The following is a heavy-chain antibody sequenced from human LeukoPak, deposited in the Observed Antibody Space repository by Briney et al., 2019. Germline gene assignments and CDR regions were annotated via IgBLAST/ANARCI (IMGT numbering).Heavy chain of an antibody. V-gene: IGHV1-2*02. J-gene: IGHJ4*02. D-gene: IGHD3-3*01. Sequence: ASVKVSCKASGYTFTGYYMHWVRQAPGQGLEWMGWINPNSGGTNYAQKFQGRVTMTRDTSISTAYMELSRLRSDDTAVYYCARAYDFWSRSFDYWVQATLVNVSS. CDR3: ARAYDFWSRSFDY. CDR2: INPNSGGT. CDR1: GYTFTGYY.